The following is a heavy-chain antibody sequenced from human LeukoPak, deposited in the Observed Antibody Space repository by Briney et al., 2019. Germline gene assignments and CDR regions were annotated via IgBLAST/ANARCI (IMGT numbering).Heavy chain of an antibody. CDR1: GFTFSNYA. CDR3: AKAYYDSSGYYNYFDY. D-gene: IGHD3-22*01. V-gene: IGHV3-23*01. J-gene: IGHJ4*02. CDR2: ISGSGGST. Sequence: GGSLRLSCAAPGFTFSNYAMSWVRQAPGKGLEWVSSISGSGGSTLYADSVKGRFTISRDNSKNTLYLQMNSLGAEDTAVYYCAKAYYDSSGYYNYFDYWGQGTLVTVSS.